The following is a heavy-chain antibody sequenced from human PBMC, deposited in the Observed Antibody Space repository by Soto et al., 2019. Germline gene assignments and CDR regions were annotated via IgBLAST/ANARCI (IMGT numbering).Heavy chain of an antibody. CDR3: ARDVGYYYDSSGYYRFDY. Sequence: EGQLVESGGGLVQPGGSLRLSCAASGFTFSSYGMNWVRQAPGKGLEWVSYISSSSSTIYYADSVKGRFTISRDNAKNSLYLQMNSLRDEDTAVYYCARDVGYYYDSSGYYRFDYWGQGTLVTVSS. J-gene: IGHJ4*02. V-gene: IGHV3-48*02. CDR1: GFTFSSYG. CDR2: ISSSSSTI. D-gene: IGHD3-22*01.